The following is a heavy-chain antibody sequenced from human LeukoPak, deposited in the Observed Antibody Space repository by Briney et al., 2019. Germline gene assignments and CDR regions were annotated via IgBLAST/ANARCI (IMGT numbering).Heavy chain of an antibody. CDR2: IYYSGST. Sequence: PSETLSLTCTVSGGSISSSSYYWGWIRQPPGKGLEWIGSIYYSGSTYYNPSLKSRVTISVDTSKNQFSLKLSSVTAADTAVYYCARPGYSIDHDAFDIWGQGTMVTVSS. V-gene: IGHV4-39*01. D-gene: IGHD6-13*01. J-gene: IGHJ3*02. CDR1: GGSISSSSYY. CDR3: ARPGYSIDHDAFDI.